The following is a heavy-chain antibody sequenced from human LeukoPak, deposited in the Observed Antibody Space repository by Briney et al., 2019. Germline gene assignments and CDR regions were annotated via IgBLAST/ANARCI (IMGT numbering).Heavy chain of an antibody. J-gene: IGHJ3*02. V-gene: IGHV4-4*07. CDR1: GVSISNYY. CDR2: IYTSGYT. Sequence: AETLSLTCTVSGVSISNYYWSWIRQSAGKGLEWIGRIYTSGYTNYNPSLNSRVTMTIDTSKKHFSLKLSSVTAADTAVYYCARRHYYDSRGAFDIWGQGTMVTVSS. D-gene: IGHD3-22*01. CDR3: ARRHYYDSRGAFDI.